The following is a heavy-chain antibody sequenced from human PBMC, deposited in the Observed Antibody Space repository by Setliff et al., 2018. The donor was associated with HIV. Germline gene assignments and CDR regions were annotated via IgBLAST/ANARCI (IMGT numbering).Heavy chain of an antibody. D-gene: IGHD5-18*01. CDR3: ARHAIVDTAGRGFDY. Sequence: SETLSLTCTVSGGSIRSSSFYWGWIRQPPGKGLEWIASIYYSGSTYYNSSLKSRVTISVDTSKNQFSLKLSSVTATNTAVYYCARHAIVDTAGRGFDYWGQGTLVTVSS. J-gene: IGHJ4*02. CDR1: GGSIRSSSFY. V-gene: IGHV4-39*01. CDR2: IYYSGST.